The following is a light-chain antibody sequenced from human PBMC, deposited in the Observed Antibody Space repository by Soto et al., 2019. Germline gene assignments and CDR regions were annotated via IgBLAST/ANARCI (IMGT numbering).Light chain of an antibody. Sequence: QSALTQPPSASGSPGQSVTISCTGTSSDVGGYNYVSWYQQQPGKAPKLVIYEVTKRPSGVPDRFSGSKSGNTASLTVSGLQAEDEADCYCSSYAGSECFAFGTGTQLTVL. CDR2: EVT. V-gene: IGLV2-8*01. J-gene: IGLJ1*01. CDR1: SSDVGGYNY. CDR3: SSYAGSECFA.